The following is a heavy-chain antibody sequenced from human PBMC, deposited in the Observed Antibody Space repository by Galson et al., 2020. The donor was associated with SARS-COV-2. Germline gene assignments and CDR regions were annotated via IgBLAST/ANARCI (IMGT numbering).Heavy chain of an antibody. Sequence: ASVKVSCKASGYTFTAKYINWVRQAPGQGLEWMGWINPKSDDRKFAQKFQGRVTMTKDILINTVYMELSSLTHDDTAVFYCVTSRDAYTDFGDYWGQGTLVTVSS. J-gene: IGHJ4*02. CDR1: GYTFTAKY. CDR2: INPKSDDR. V-gene: IGHV1-2*02. D-gene: IGHD3-10*01. CDR3: VTSRDAYTDFGDY.